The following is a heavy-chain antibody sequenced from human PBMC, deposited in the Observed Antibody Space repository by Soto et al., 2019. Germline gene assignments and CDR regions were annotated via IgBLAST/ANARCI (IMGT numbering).Heavy chain of an antibody. Sequence: LQESGGELVQPGGSLRLSCVASGFKFSMFGMNWVRQAPGKGLEWIAYISSSATIVYGGSVEGRFTVSRDNAENSLYLQMKSLRDEDTAVYYCARDKGGTVAGMNWLDPWGHGTLVTVST. V-gene: IGHV3-48*02. CDR1: GFKFSMFG. J-gene: IGHJ5*02. CDR2: ISSSATI. CDR3: ARDKGGTVAGMNWLDP. D-gene: IGHD6-19*01.